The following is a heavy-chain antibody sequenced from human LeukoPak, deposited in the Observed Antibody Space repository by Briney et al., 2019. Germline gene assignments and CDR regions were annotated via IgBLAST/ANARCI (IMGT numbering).Heavy chain of an antibody. CDR3: AREGSSWYFVPLEWFDP. CDR2: INPNSGGT. V-gene: IGHV1-2*02. D-gene: IGHD6-13*01. Sequence: ASVKVSCKASGYTFTGYYMHWVRQAPGQGLEWMGWINPNSGGTNYAQKFQGRVTMTRDTSISTAYMELSRLRSDDTAVYYCAREGSSWYFVPLEWFDPWGQGTLVTVSS. CDR1: GYTFTGYY. J-gene: IGHJ5*02.